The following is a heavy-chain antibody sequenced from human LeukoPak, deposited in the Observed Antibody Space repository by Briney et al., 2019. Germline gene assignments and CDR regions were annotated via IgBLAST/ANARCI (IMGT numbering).Heavy chain of an antibody. Sequence: GGSLRLSCAASGFTFNTDAMSWIRQAPGKGLEWVSSISSGGNSSFCADSVKGRFTISRDNSKNMLYLQMNNLRAEDTAMYYCAREFNSFLFDCSGGQCLFMSWGQGVLVTVSS. CDR3: AREFNSFLFDCSGGQCLFMS. CDR1: GFTFNTDA. D-gene: IGHD2-15*01. J-gene: IGHJ4*02. V-gene: IGHV3-23*01. CDR2: ISSGGNSS.